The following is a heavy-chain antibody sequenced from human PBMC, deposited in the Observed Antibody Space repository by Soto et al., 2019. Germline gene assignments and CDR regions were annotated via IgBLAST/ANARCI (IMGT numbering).Heavy chain of an antibody. D-gene: IGHD3-9*01. CDR2: MNPNSGNT. CDR3: ARKTSQFRYFDWPFDY. V-gene: IGHV1-8*01. Sequence: QVQLVQSGAEVKKPGASVKVSCKASGYTFTSYDINWVRQATGQGLEWMGWMNPNSGNTGYAQKFQGRVTMTRNTSISTAYMELSSLRSEDTAVYYCARKTSQFRYFDWPFDYWGQGTLVTVSS. J-gene: IGHJ4*02. CDR1: GYTFTSYD.